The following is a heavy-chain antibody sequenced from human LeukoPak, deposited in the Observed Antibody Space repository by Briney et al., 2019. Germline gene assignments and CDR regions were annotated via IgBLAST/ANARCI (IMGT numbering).Heavy chain of an antibody. D-gene: IGHD1-26*01. J-gene: IGHJ5*02. CDR1: GYTFTGYS. Sequence: ASGKVSCKASGYTFTGYSLHWVRQAPGQGLEWMGWISGYDDNTKYYAQKLQGRVTMTTDTSTSTAYMELRSLRSDDTAVYYCARDTKRSRARWENLGFDPWGQGTLVTVSS. CDR2: ISGYDDNT. CDR3: ARDTKRSRARWENLGFDP. V-gene: IGHV1-18*04.